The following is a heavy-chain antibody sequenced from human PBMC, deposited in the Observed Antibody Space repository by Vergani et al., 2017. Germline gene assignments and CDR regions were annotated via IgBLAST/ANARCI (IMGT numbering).Heavy chain of an antibody. D-gene: IGHD3-10*01. CDR2: IYTSGST. V-gene: IGHV4-61*02. J-gene: IGHJ6*03. CDR3: ASSGVLWFGEFSMDV. CDR1: GGSISSGSYY. Sequence: QVQLQESGPGLVKPSQTLSLTCTVSGGSISSGSYYWSWIRQPAGKGLEWIGRIYTSGSTNYNPSLKSRVTISVDTSKNQFSLKLSSVTAADTAVYYCASSGVLWFGEFSMDVWGKGTTVTVSS.